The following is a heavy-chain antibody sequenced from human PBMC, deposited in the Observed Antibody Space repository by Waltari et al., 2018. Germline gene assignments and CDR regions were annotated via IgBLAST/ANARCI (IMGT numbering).Heavy chain of an antibody. J-gene: IGHJ5*02. CDR2: VSRIVGTA. CDR1: GGTFSSYA. D-gene: IGHD2-21*01. V-gene: IGHV1-69*12. CDR3: ASSAGVGATRVAIDCFDP. Sequence: QVQLVQSGAEVKKPGSSVKVSCKASGGTFSSYAISWVRQAPGQGLEWMGGVSRIVGTANYAQKFKGRVTMTADESTSTAYMELSWLRSEDTAVYYCASSAGVGATRVAIDCFDPWGQGTLVTVSA.